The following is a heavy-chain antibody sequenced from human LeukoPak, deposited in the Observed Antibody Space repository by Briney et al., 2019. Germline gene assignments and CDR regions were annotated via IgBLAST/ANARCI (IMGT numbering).Heavy chain of an antibody. V-gene: IGHV4-30-2*01. CDR2: IYHSGST. CDR3: AREWWSSRWFDP. D-gene: IGHD2-8*02. Sequence: SQTLSLTCTVSGGSISSGGYYWSWIRQPPGKGLEWIGYIYHSGSTYYNPSLKSRVTISVDPSKKQFFLKLNSVTAADTAVYYCAREWWSSRWFDPWGQGTVVTVSS. J-gene: IGHJ5*02. CDR1: GGSISSGGYY.